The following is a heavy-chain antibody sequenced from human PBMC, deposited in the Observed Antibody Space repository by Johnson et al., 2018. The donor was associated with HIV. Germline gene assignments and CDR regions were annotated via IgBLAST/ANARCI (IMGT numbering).Heavy chain of an antibody. V-gene: IGHV3-64*07. CDR1: GFSFSTYA. Sequence: VQLVESGGGLVQPGESLRLSCAAFGFSFSTYAMHWVRQAPGKGLEYVSAISNNGGSPFSADSVRGRFTISRDNSQNTLYLQMGSLRVEDMGIYYCAMPYYFDSGVYQWGQGTMVTVSS. D-gene: IGHD3-22*01. J-gene: IGHJ3*01. CDR3: AMPYYFDSGVYQ. CDR2: ISNNGGSP.